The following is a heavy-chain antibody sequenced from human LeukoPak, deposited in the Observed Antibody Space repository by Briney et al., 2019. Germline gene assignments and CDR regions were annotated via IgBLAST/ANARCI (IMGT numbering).Heavy chain of an antibody. J-gene: IGHJ4*02. V-gene: IGHV1-69*13. CDR3: ARLHDYGGNPGDY. CDR2: IIPIFGTA. CDR1: GGTFSSYA. Sequence: SVKVSCKASGGTFSSYAISWVRQAPGQGLEWMGGIIPIFGTANYAQKFQGRVTITADESTSTAYMELSSLRSEDSAVYYCARLHDYGGNPGDYWGQGTLVTVSS. D-gene: IGHD4-23*01.